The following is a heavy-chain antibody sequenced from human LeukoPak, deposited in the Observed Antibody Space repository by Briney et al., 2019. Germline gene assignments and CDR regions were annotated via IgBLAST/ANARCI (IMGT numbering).Heavy chain of an antibody. J-gene: IGHJ4*02. V-gene: IGHV3-48*03. CDR1: GFTFSTHE. CDR3: AREKQQLEDYFDY. D-gene: IGHD6-13*01. Sequence: GGSLRLSCAASGFTFSTHEMNWVRQAPGRGLEWVSYISSSGSTIFYADSVKGRFTISRDNAKNSLHLQMNSLRAEDTAVYYCAREKQQLEDYFDYWGQGTLVTVSS. CDR2: ISSSGSTI.